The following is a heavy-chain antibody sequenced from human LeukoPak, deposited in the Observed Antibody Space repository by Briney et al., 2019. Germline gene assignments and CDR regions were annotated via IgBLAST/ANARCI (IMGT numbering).Heavy chain of an antibody. V-gene: IGHV3-30-3*01. J-gene: IGHJ4*02. D-gene: IGHD3-10*01. Sequence: GGYLRLSCAASGFTFRNYVIHWVRQAPGKGLEWVAVTSSDLNVKLYADSVKGRFTISRDNSRSTLYLQMNSLRPEDTAIYYCAREGYYGSGSPPSLYFDYWGQGTLVTVSS. CDR3: AREGYYGSGSPPSLYFDY. CDR2: TSSDLNVK. CDR1: GFTFRNYV.